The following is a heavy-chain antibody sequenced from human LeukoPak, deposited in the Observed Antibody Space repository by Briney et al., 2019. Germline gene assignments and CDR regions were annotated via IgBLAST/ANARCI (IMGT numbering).Heavy chain of an antibody. J-gene: IGHJ5*02. V-gene: IGHV3-21*01. CDR2: ITTSSSYI. CDR1: GFTFSTYT. CDR3: ARVGPHGYCSGGSCYTLPWWFDP. Sequence: GALRLSCAASGFTFSTYTMNWVRQAPGKGLEWVSSITTSSSYIYYADSVKGRFTISRDNAKNSLYLQMNSLRAEDTAVYYCARVGPHGYCSGGSCYTLPWWFDPWGQGTLVTVSS. D-gene: IGHD2-15*01.